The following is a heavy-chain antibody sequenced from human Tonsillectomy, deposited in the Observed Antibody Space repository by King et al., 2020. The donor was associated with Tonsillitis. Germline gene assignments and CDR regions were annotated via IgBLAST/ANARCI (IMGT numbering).Heavy chain of an antibody. V-gene: IGHV1-18*01. CDR3: ARVGYNSYFDF. J-gene: IGHJ4*02. CDR1: GYTFNNYS. CDR2: INAYNGNT. Sequence: QLVQSGAEVKKPGASVKVSCKTSGYTFNNYSINWLRQAPGQGLEGMGWINAYNGNTNHEKKFQGRVTMTTDTSTSTAYMEVGSLRFDDTAVYFCARVGYNSYFDFWGQGTLVTVSS. D-gene: IGHD1-1*01.